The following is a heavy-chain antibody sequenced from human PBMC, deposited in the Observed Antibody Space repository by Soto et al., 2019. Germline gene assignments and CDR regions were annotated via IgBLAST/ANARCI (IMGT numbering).Heavy chain of an antibody. CDR2: IYYSGST. Sequence: SETLSLTCTVSGGSISRSSYYWGWVRPPSGKGLEWIGSIYYSGSTYYNPSLKSRVTISVDTSKNQFSLKLSSVTAADTAVYYCARLSDYGAYYYYYGMDVWGQGTTVTVSS. V-gene: IGHV4-39*01. J-gene: IGHJ6*02. CDR1: GGSISRSSYY. CDR3: ARLSDYGAYYYYYGMDV. D-gene: IGHD3-10*01.